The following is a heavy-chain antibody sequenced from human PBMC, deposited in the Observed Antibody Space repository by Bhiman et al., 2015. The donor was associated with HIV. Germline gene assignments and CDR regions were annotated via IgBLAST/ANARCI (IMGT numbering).Heavy chain of an antibody. CDR2: ISYDGSNK. Sequence: QVQLVESGGGVVQPGRSLRLSCAASGFTFSSYAMHWVRQAPGKGLEWVAVISYDGSNKYYADSVKGRFTISRDNSKNTVYLQMNSLRAEDTAVHYCAREMGGSGSHAYGYYFDYWGRGTLVTVSS. J-gene: IGHJ4*02. V-gene: IGHV3-30-3*01. CDR3: AREMGGSGSHAYGYYFDY. CDR1: GFTFSSYA. D-gene: IGHD1-26*01.